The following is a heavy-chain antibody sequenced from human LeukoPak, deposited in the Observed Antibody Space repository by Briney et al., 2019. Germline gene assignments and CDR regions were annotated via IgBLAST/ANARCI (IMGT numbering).Heavy chain of an antibody. CDR2: ISGSDAGT. CDR3: ARDKGDYYYYYMDV. Sequence: PGGSLRLSCAASGFTFNNYAMSWVRQAPGKGLEWVSAISGSDAGTYYADSVKGRFTISRDNSKNTLYLQMNSLRAEDTAVYYCARDKGDYYYYYMDVWGKGTTVTVSS. V-gene: IGHV3-23*01. CDR1: GFTFNNYA. J-gene: IGHJ6*03. D-gene: IGHD3-10*01.